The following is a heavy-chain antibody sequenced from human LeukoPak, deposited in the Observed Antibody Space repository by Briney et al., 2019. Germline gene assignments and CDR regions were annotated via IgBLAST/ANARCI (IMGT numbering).Heavy chain of an antibody. CDR2: INPNSGGT. J-gene: IGHJ5*02. D-gene: IGHD3-10*01. Sequence: ASVKVSCKVSGYTFTGYYMHWVRQAPGQGLEWMGWINPNSGGTNYAQKFQGRVTMTRDTSISTAYMELSRLRSDDTAVYYCARIFGPKNWFDPWGQGTLVTVSS. CDR3: ARIFGPKNWFDP. CDR1: GYTFTGYY. V-gene: IGHV1-2*02.